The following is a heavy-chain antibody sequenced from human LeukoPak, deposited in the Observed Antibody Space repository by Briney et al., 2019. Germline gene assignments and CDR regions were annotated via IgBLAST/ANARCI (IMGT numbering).Heavy chain of an antibody. CDR2: IYYSGST. Sequence: PSETLSLTCTVSGGSVSSGSYYWSWIRQPPGKGLGWIGSIYYSGSTYYNPSLKSRVTISVDTFKNQFSLKLSSVTAADTAVYYCARLGVSSSWYSDYWGQGTLVTVSS. CDR3: ARLGVSSSWYSDY. CDR1: GGSVSSGSYY. V-gene: IGHV4-39*01. D-gene: IGHD6-13*01. J-gene: IGHJ4*02.